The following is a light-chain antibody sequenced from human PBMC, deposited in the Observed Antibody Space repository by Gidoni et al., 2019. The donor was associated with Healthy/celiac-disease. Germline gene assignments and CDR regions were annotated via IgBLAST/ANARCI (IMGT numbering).Light chain of an antibody. Sequence: EIVMTQSPATLSVSPGERATLSCRASQSVSSNLAWYQQKPGQAPRLLIYGASTRATGITARFSVSGSGTEFTLTISSLQSEDFAVYYCQQYNNWWTFXXXTKVEIK. CDR3: QQYNNWWT. CDR2: GAS. J-gene: IGKJ1*01. CDR1: QSVSSN. V-gene: IGKV3-15*01.